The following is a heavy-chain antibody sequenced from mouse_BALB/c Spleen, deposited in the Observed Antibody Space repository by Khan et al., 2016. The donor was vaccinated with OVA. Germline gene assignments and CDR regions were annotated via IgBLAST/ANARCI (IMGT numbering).Heavy chain of an antibody. J-gene: IGHJ2*01. CDR2: INTYTGEP. CDR1: GYTFTNYV. V-gene: IGHV9-3-1*01. Sequence: QIQLVQSGPELKKPGETVKISCKASGYTFTNYVMNWVKQSPGKGLKWMGWINTYTGEPTYADDFMGRFAFSLETSVSTSYLQLNSLKYEDTATYCCTRFHVGYWGQGTTLTVSS. CDR3: TRFHVGY.